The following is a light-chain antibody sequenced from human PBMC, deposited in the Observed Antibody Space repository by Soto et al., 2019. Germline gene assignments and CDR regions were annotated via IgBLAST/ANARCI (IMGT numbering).Light chain of an antibody. Sequence: QSVLTLPPSVSGAPGQRVTISCTGSSSNIGAGYDVHWYQQLPGGAPKLLIYANSNRPSGVPDRFSGSRSGTSASLAITGLQAEDEADYSCQSYDSSLSGFYVFGTGTKVTVL. CDR3: QSYDSSLSGFYV. J-gene: IGLJ1*01. V-gene: IGLV1-40*01. CDR2: ANS. CDR1: SSNIGAGYD.